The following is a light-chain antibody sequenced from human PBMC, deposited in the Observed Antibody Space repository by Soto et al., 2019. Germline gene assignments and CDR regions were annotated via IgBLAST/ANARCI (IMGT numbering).Light chain of an antibody. CDR1: QHISSW. Sequence: DIQMTQSPSSVSASVGDRVTITCRASQHISSWLAWYQQKPGKAPKLLYAASSLQSGVPSRFSGSGSGTDFTLTISSLQPEDFATYYCQQASSFPLTFGQGTRLEIE. CDR3: QQASSFPLT. V-gene: IGKV1D-12*01. CDR2: AAS. J-gene: IGKJ5*01.